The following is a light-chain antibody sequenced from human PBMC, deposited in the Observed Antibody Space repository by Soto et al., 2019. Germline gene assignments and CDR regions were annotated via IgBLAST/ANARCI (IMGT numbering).Light chain of an antibody. CDR3: QSYDSSLSGWV. CDR1: SSNIGAGYD. V-gene: IGLV1-40*01. Sequence: QSVLTQPPSVSGAPGQRVTISCTGSSSNIGAGYDVHWYQQLPGTAPKLLISGNSNRPSGVPDRFSGSKSCTSASRAITGLQAEDEADYYCQSYDSSLSGWVFGGGTKVTVL. CDR2: GNS. J-gene: IGLJ3*02.